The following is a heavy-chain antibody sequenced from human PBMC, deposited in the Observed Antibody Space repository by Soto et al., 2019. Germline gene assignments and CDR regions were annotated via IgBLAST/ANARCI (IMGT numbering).Heavy chain of an antibody. J-gene: IGHJ3*02. CDR2: IYPGDSDT. Sequence: GESLKISCKVSGYSFTSYWIGWVRQMPGKGLEWMGIIYPGDSDTRYSPSFQGQVTISADKSISTAYLQWSSLKASDTAMYYCAVSYYYDSSGYYLDAFDIWGQGTMVTVS. CDR3: AVSYYYDSSGYYLDAFDI. CDR1: GYSFTSYW. D-gene: IGHD3-22*01. V-gene: IGHV5-51*01.